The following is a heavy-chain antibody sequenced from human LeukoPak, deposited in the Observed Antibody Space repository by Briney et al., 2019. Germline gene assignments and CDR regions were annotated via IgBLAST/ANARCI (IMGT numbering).Heavy chain of an antibody. CDR3: AREVRGSYRTYYFDY. Sequence: GGSLRLSCAASGFTFSSYWMHWVRQAPGKGLVWVSRINSDGSSTSYADSVKGRFTISRDNAKNTLYLQMNSLRAKDTAVYYCAREVRGSYRTYYFDYWGQGTLVTVSS. J-gene: IGHJ4*02. CDR1: GFTFSSYW. CDR2: INSDGSST. V-gene: IGHV3-74*01. D-gene: IGHD1-26*01.